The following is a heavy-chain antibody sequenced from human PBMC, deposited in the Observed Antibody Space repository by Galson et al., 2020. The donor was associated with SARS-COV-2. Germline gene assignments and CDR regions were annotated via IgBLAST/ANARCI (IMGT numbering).Heavy chain of an antibody. CDR2: TYYRSKWNN. CDR3: ARGWLGATHP. Sequence: SQTLSLTCALSGDSASSNSAAWSCIRQSPPRGLEWLGRTYYRSKWNNDYAISVKSRITINPDTSKNQFSLQLNSVTPEDTAVYYCARGWLGATHPWGQGTLVTVSS. V-gene: IGHV6-1*01. D-gene: IGHD1-26*01. CDR1: GDSASSNSAA. J-gene: IGHJ5*02.